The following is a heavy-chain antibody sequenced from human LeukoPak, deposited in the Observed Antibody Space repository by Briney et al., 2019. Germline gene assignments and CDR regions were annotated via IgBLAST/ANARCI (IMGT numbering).Heavy chain of an antibody. D-gene: IGHD2-15*01. Sequence: SETLSLTCTVSGYSISSGYYWGWIRQPPGKGLEWIGSIYHSGSTYYNPSLKSRVTISVDTSKNQFSLKLSSVTAADTAVYYCARVPSSTSFYWGQGTLVTVSS. CDR2: IYHSGST. V-gene: IGHV4-38-2*02. CDR1: GYSISSGYY. J-gene: IGHJ4*02. CDR3: ARVPSSTSFY.